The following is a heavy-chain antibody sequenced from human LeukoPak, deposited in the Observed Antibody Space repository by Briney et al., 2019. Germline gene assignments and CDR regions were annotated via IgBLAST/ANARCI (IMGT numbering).Heavy chain of an antibody. CDR2: SIPVFGLR. D-gene: IGHD3-22*01. J-gene: IGHJ3*01. V-gene: IGHV1-69*13. Sequence: ASVKVSCKGPGGTFNAYTISWVRQAPGQGLEGMGGSIPVFGLRDYAQNFQGRLTITADESTSTVYMGLSSLRSEDTAVYYCARDRSRVSISMIVDHDAFDLWGQGTMVTVSS. CDR1: GGTFNAYT. CDR3: ARDRSRVSISMIVDHDAFDL.